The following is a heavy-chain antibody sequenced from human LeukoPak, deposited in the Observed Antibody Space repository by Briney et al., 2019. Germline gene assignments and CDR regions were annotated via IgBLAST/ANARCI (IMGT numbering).Heavy chain of an antibody. D-gene: IGHD2-21*01. V-gene: IGHV1-69-2*01. Sequence: ASVKISCKVSGYTFTDYYMHWVQQAPGKGLEWMGLVDPEDGETIYAEKFQGRVTMTADTSTDTAYMELSSLRSEDTAVYYCATTSGGAYCGGDCYMDWGQGTLVTVSS. J-gene: IGHJ4*02. CDR3: ATTSGGAYCGGDCYMD. CDR1: GYTFTDYY. CDR2: VDPEDGET.